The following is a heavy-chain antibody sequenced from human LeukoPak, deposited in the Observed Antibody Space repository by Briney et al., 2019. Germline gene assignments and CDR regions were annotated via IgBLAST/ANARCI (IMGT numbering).Heavy chain of an antibody. D-gene: IGHD2-21*02. Sequence: ASVKVSCKASGYTFTGYYMHWVRQAPGRGLEWMGRINPNSGGTNYAQKFQGRVTMTRDASISTAYMELSRLRSDDTAVYYCARGPFIVVVTDRFDYWGQGTLVTVSS. V-gene: IGHV1-2*06. CDR3: ARGPFIVVVTDRFDY. CDR2: INPNSGGT. J-gene: IGHJ4*02. CDR1: GYTFTGYY.